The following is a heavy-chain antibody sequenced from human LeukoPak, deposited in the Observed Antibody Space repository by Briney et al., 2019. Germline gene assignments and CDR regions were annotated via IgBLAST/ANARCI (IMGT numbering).Heavy chain of an antibody. Sequence: GGSLTLSCAASGFTFSGSAMHWVRQASGKGLEWVGRIRSKANSYATAYAASVKGRFTISRDDSKNTAYLQMNSLKTEDTAVYYCTGCSSTRCFDYWGQGTLVTVSS. V-gene: IGHV3-73*01. CDR2: IRSKANSYAT. D-gene: IGHD2-2*01. CDR3: TGCSSTRCFDY. J-gene: IGHJ4*02. CDR1: GFTFSGSA.